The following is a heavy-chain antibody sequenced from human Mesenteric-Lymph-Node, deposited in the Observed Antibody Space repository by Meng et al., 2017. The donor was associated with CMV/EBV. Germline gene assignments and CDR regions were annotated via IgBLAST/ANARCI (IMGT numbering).Heavy chain of an antibody. D-gene: IGHD5-18*01. CDR1: GYTFTSYE. CDR3: ARVGIHSLDWFDP. V-gene: IGHV1-8*02. CDR2: MNPNSGNT. Sequence: ASVKVSCKASGYTFTSYEINWVRQAAGQGLEWMGWMNPNSGNTGYAQKFQGRVTMTRNTSISTAYMELSSLRSEDTAVYYCARVGIHSLDWFDPWGQGTLVTVSS. J-gene: IGHJ5*02.